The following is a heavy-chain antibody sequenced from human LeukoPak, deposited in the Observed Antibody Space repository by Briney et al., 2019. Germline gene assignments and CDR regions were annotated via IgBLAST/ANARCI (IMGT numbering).Heavy chain of an antibody. Sequence: GGSLRLSCVASGFTFSRYPMNWVRQAPGKGLEWVSTIIGSGGNTYYADSVKGRFTISRDNSKNTLYLQLNSLRAEDTAFYYCAKNMYETSGFPVADYWGQGTLVTVSS. D-gene: IGHD3-22*01. V-gene: IGHV3-23*01. CDR3: AKNMYETSGFPVADY. CDR2: IIGSGGNT. J-gene: IGHJ4*02. CDR1: GFTFSRYP.